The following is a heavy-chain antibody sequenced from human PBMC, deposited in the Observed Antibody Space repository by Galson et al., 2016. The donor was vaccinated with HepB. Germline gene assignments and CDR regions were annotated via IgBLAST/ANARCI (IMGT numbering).Heavy chain of an antibody. Sequence: SLRLSCAASGFTVSSNYMNWVRQTPGKGLEWVSFISSGGTTYHAGSVKGRFTISRDKSKNTLYLQMNSLGSEDTDVYYCATATNFYRYYGMDVWGQGTTVIVSS. J-gene: IGHJ6*02. V-gene: IGHV3-53*01. CDR1: GFTVSSNY. CDR2: ISSGGTT. CDR3: ATATNFYRYYGMDV.